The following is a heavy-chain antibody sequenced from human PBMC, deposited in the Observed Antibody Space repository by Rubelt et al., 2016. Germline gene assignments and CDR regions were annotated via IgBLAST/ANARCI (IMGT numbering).Heavy chain of an antibody. CDR3: ARHSPGYSSSWYPGPGFVP. Sequence: QVQLQESGPGLVKPSETLSLTCTVSGGSISSYYWSWIRQPPGKGLEWIGYIYYSGSTNSNPALKCLVTISVDTSQNQFSLKLSSVTAADTAVYYCARHSPGYSSSWYPGPGFVPWGQGTLVTVSS. D-gene: IGHD6-13*01. J-gene: IGHJ5*02. CDR2: IYYSGST. CDR1: GGSISSYY. V-gene: IGHV4-59*08.